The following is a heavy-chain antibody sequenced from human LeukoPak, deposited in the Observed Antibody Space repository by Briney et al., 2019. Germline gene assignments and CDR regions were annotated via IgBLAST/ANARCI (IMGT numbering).Heavy chain of an antibody. V-gene: IGHV1-69*02. D-gene: IGHD3-10*01. CDR1: GGTFSSYT. J-gene: IGHJ4*02. CDR3: ARGFDAYYFDY. CDR2: IVPILGIA. Sequence: SVKVSCKASGGTFSSYTISWLRQAPGQGLAWMGRIVPILGIANYAQKSQGRVTITADKATSTAYMELSSLRSEDTAVYYCARGFDAYYFDYWGQGTLVTVSS.